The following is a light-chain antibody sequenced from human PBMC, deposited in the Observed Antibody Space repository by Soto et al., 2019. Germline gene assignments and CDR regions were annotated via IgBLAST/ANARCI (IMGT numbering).Light chain of an antibody. V-gene: IGKV3-20*01. CDR3: QKYGSSPWT. J-gene: IGKJ1*01. CDR1: QSVRSN. Sequence: TQSPATLSVSPGERATLSCRASQSVRSNLAWYQQKTGQAPRIVIYAESTRATGIPDRFSGSVSGTDLTLTISRLEPEDFAVYYCQKYGSSPWTFGQGTKVDIK. CDR2: AES.